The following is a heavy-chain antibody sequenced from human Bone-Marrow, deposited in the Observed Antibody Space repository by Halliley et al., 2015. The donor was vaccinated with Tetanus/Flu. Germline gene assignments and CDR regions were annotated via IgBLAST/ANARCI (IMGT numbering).Heavy chain of an antibody. D-gene: IGHD2-21*01. J-gene: IGHJ4*02. Sequence: QLVQSGAEVKKPGSSVKVSCKASGGIFNTYAISWVRQAPGQWLEWMGGIIPRFRSTNYAQKFQGRVTITADESTSTAYMELNSLISDDSAVYYCATLAVTGNYQVVWWCFDHWGQGTPVTVSS. CDR3: ATLAVTGNYQVVWWCFDH. CDR2: IIPRFRST. V-gene: IGHV1-69*01. CDR1: GGIFNTYA.